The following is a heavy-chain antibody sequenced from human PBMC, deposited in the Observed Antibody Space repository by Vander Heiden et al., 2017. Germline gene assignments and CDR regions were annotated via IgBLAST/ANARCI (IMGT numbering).Heavy chain of an antibody. CDR1: GRSISGRGYY. CDR3: ATLTYYYDSSGYYYPIY. CDR2: INYSGST. V-gene: IGHV4-39*01. D-gene: IGHD3-22*01. Sequence: QLQLQESGPGLVKPSEPLSPTCIVSGRSISGRGYYWGWIRQAPGKGLEWIGSINYSGSTKYSPSLKSRVTISVDPSKNQFSLILSSVTAADTAVYYCATLTYYYDSSGYYYPIYWGQGALVTVSS. J-gene: IGHJ4*02.